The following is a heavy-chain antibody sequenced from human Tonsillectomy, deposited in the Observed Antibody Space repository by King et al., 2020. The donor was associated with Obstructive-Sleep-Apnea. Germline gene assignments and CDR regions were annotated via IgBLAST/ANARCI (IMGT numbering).Heavy chain of an antibody. CDR3: ARGGKYYYDSSGYYFDY. D-gene: IGHD3-22*01. J-gene: IGHJ4*02. CDR1: GGSISSYY. CDR2: SYYSGST. Sequence: VQLQESGPGLVKPSETLSLTCTFSGGSISSYYRSWIRQPPGKGLEWIGNSYYSGSTNYNPSLKSRVTISVDTSKNQFSLKLSSVTAADTSVYYCARGGKYYYDSSGYYFDYWGQGTLVTVSS. V-gene: IGHV4-59*01.